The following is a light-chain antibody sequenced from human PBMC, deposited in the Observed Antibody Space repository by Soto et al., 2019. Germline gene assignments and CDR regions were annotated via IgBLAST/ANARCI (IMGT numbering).Light chain of an antibody. CDR3: QSYDSSNQGVV. J-gene: IGLJ2*01. V-gene: IGLV6-57*02. CDR1: SGSIASDY. Sequence: NFMLTQPHSVSESPGKTVTISCTGSSGSIASDYAQCYQQRQGSAPATVIYEDNQRPSAVPDRFSGSIDSSSNSASLTISGLKTEDEADYYCQSYDSSNQGVVFGGGTKLTVL. CDR2: EDN.